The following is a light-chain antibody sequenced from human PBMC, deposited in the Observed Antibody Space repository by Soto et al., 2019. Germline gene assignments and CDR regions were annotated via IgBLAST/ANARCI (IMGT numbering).Light chain of an antibody. V-gene: IGKV1-5*01. CDR1: QSISSW. J-gene: IGKJ1*01. Sequence: DIHLTQSPSFLSASVGYRFTITCRASQSISSWLAWYQQKPGKAPKLLIYDASSLESGVPSRFSGSGSGTEFTLTISSLQPDDFETYYCQQYNSYEWTFGQGTKVDIK. CDR3: QQYNSYEWT. CDR2: DAS.